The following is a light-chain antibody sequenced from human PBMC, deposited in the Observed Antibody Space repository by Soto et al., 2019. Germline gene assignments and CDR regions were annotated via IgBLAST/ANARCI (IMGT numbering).Light chain of an antibody. CDR1: QSVSSN. Sequence: EIVMTQSPATLSVAPGERATLSGRASQSVSSNLAWYQQKPGQAPRLLIYGASTRATGIPARFSGSGSGTDFTLTISSLEPEDFAVYYCQQRSNWPPTFGQGTRLQIK. CDR3: QQRSNWPPT. V-gene: IGKV3-15*01. J-gene: IGKJ5*01. CDR2: GAS.